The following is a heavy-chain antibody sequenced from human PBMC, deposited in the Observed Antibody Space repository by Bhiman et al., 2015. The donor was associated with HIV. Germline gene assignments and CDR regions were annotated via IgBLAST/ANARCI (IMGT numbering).Heavy chain of an antibody. CDR2: ISGSGIST. CDR1: GFSFSSYA. V-gene: IGHV3-23*01. D-gene: IGHD4-17*01. J-gene: IGHJ6*03. CDR3: ARCWRLGYYMDV. Sequence: EVQLLESGGGLVQPGGSLRLSCAGSGFSFSSYALSWVRQAPGKGLEWVSLISGSGISTHYRGSVKGRFSISRDNSKNTLYLQMRSLSGEDTAMYYCARCWRLGYYMDVWGKGTTVTVS.